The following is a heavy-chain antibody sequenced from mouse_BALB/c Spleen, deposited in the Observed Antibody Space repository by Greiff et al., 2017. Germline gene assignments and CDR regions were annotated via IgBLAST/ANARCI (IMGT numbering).Heavy chain of an antibody. J-gene: IGHJ4*01. CDR2: IDPANGNT. V-gene: IGHV14-3*02. CDR1: GFNIKDSY. D-gene: IGHD3-2*01. CDR3: AREETTRAPFAMDY. Sequence: VQLQQSGAELVKPGASVKLSCTASGFNIKDSYMHWVKQRPEQGLEWIGRIDPANGNTKYDPKFQGKATITADTSSNTAYLQLSSLTSEDTAVYYYAREETTRAPFAMDYWGQGTSVTVSS.